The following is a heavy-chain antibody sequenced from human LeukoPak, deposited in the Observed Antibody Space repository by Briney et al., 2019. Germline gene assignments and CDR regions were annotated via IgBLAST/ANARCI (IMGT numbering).Heavy chain of an antibody. J-gene: IGHJ5*02. Sequence: PGGCLRLSRAVSGFRPSDYYMGGVRQAPGKGLEWVALIRGSGDTFYGDSVKGRFTISRDDSKNTVYLRMNSLRVQDTAVYFCARARAATQDWVEFDPWGQGTLVTVSS. CDR3: ARARAATQDWVEFDP. CDR2: IRGSGDT. V-gene: IGHV3-66*01. CDR1: GFRPSDYY. D-gene: IGHD2-15*01.